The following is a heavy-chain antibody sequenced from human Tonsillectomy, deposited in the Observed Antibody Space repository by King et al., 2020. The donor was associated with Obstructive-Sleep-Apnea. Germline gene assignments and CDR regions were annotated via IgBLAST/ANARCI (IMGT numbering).Heavy chain of an antibody. Sequence: VQLQESGPGLVKPSDTLSLTCTVSGGSISSYYWSWIRQPPGKGLEWIGYISYSGGTNYNPSLKSRVTISVDTPKNQFSLKLSSVTAADTAVYYCARSLDSSGYYYTNYWGQGTLVTVSS. J-gene: IGHJ4*02. D-gene: IGHD3-22*01. CDR2: ISYSGGT. CDR3: ARSLDSSGYYYTNY. CDR1: GGSISSYY. V-gene: IGHV4-59*08.